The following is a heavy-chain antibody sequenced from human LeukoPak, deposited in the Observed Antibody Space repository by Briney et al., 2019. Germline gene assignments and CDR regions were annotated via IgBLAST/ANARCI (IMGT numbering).Heavy chain of an antibody. CDR3: ALISSIQARDFDY. CDR1: GFTFSSYV. D-gene: IGHD6-6*01. CDR2: IRYDGSNK. J-gene: IGHJ4*02. Sequence: PGGSLRLSCAASGFTFSSYVMHWVRQAPGKGLEWVAFIRYDGSNKYYADSVKGRFTISRDNAKNSLYLQMNSLRAEDTAVYYCALISSIQARDFDYWGQGTLVTVSS. V-gene: IGHV3-30*02.